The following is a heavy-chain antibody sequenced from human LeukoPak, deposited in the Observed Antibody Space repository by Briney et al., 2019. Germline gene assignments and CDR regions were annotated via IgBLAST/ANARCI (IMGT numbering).Heavy chain of an antibody. CDR2: ISGSGGST. Sequence: GGSLRLSCAASGFTFSSYAMSWVRQAPGKGLEWVSAISGSGGSTYYADSVKGRFTISRDNSKNTLYLQMNSLRAEDTAVYYCAKDKRDPGITMVRGVIGPPAYWGQGTLVTVSS. CDR3: AKDKRDPGITMVRGVIGPPAY. CDR1: GFTFSSYA. D-gene: IGHD3-10*01. J-gene: IGHJ4*02. V-gene: IGHV3-23*01.